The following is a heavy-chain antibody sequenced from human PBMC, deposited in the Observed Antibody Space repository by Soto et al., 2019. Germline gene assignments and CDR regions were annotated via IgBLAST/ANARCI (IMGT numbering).Heavy chain of an antibody. CDR1: GGSISSSSYY. V-gene: IGHV4-39*01. CDR3: ARHFLTGYDYYYYYGMDV. Sequence: ETLSLTCTVSGGSISSSSYYWGWIRQPPGKGLEWIGTFYYSESTYYNPSLKSRVTISVDTSKNQFSLKLSSVTAADTAVYYCARHFLTGYDYYYYYGMDVWGQGTTVTVSS. D-gene: IGHD5-12*01. J-gene: IGHJ6*02. CDR2: FYYSEST.